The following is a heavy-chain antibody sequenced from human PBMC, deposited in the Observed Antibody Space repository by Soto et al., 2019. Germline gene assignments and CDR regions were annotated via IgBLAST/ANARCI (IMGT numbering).Heavy chain of an antibody. CDR3: ARDAPLRHYYDSSGYPPPGLGAFDI. CDR2: ISAYNGNT. V-gene: IGHV1-18*01. Sequence: GASVKVSCKASGYTFTSYGISWVRQAPGQGLEWMGWISAYNGNTNYAQKLQGRVTMTTDTSTSTAYMELRSLRSDDTAVYYCARDAPLRHYYDSSGYPPPGLGAFDIWGQGTMVTVS. CDR1: GYTFTSYG. D-gene: IGHD3-22*01. J-gene: IGHJ3*02.